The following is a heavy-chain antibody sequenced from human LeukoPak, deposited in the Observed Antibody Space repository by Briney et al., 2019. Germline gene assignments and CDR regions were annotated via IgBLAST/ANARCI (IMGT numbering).Heavy chain of an antibody. CDR2: INHSGST. CDR1: GGSFSGYY. D-gene: IGHD2-2*01. J-gene: IGHJ6*03. V-gene: IGHV4-34*01. CDR3: ASVVVPAARNNYYYYYYTDV. Sequence: SETLSLTCAVYGGSFSGYYWSWIRQPPGKGLEWIGEINHSGSTNYNPSLKSRVTISVDTSKNQFSLKLSSMTAADTAVYYCASVVVPAARNNYYYYYYTDVWGKGTTVTVSS.